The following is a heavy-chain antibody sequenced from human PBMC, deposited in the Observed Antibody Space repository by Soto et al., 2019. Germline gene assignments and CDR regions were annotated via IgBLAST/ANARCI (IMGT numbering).Heavy chain of an antibody. CDR2: IIPILGIA. V-gene: IGHV1-69*04. CDR1: GGTFSSYT. Sequence: SVKVSCKASGGTFSSYTISWVRQAPGQGLEWMGRIIPILGIANYAQKFQGRVTITADKSTSTAYMELSSLRSEDTAVYYCARDSPYDIMPRLARCSVPWGQGTLVTVSS. CDR3: ARDSPYDIMPRLARCSVP. D-gene: IGHD3-9*01. J-gene: IGHJ5*02.